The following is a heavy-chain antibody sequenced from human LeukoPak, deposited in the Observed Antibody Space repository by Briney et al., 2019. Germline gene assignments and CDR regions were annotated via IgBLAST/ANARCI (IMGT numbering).Heavy chain of an antibody. V-gene: IGHV3-7*01. CDR1: GFTFSSYW. CDR3: ARDWLAGNPYHAFDL. D-gene: IGHD3-22*01. Sequence: GGSLRLSCAASGFTFSSYWMSWVRQAPGKGLECVANIKEDGSEEYYVDPVKGRFSISRDNAKNSLYLQMNSLRAEDTAVYYCARDWLAGNPYHAFDLWGKGTMVTVSS. J-gene: IGHJ3*01. CDR2: IKEDGSEE.